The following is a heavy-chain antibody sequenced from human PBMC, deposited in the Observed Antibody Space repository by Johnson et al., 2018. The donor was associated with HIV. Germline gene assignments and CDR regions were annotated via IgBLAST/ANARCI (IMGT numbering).Heavy chain of an antibody. J-gene: IGHJ3*02. Sequence: EVQVVESGGGLVQPGGSLRLSCAASGFTVSSNYMSWVRQAPGKGLEWVSVIYSGGSTYYADSVKGRFTISRDNAKNSLYLQMNSLRAEDTAVYYCARLGSSSWYGDDAFDIWGQGTMVTVSS. D-gene: IGHD6-13*01. CDR1: GFTVSSNY. CDR2: IYSGGST. V-gene: IGHV3-66*04. CDR3: ARLGSSSWYGDDAFDI.